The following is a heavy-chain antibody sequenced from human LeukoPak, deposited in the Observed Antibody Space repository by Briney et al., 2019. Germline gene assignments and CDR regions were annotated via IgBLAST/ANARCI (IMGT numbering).Heavy chain of an antibody. J-gene: IGHJ4*02. V-gene: IGHV5-51*01. CDR3: ARRTAPADY. D-gene: IGHD2-21*02. CDR1: GYSFISYW. CDR2: FFPGDSDT. Sequence: GESLKISCKGSGYSFISYWIGWVRQMPRKGLEWMGIFFPGDSDTTYSPSFQGQVTISADKSISTAYLQWSSLKASDTAMYYCARRTAPADYWGQGTLVTVSS.